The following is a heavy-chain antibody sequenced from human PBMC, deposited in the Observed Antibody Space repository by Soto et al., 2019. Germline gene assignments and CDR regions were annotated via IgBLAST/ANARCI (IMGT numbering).Heavy chain of an antibody. CDR3: ARVGPWVPYYYDSSPYTFENRFDP. CDR1: GGSISSGDYY. J-gene: IGHJ5*02. V-gene: IGHV4-30-4*01. D-gene: IGHD3-22*01. Sequence: PSETLSLTCTVSGGSISSGDYYWSWIRQPPGKGLEWIGYIYYSGSTYYNPSLNSRVTLSIDMTNNHVSLILNSVTAADTAVYYCARVGPWVPYYYDSSPYTFENRFDPWGQGTLVTVS. CDR2: IYYSGST.